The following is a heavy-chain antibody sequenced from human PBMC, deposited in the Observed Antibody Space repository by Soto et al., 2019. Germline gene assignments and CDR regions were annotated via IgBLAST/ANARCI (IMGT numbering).Heavy chain of an antibody. Sequence: GGSLRLSCAASGFTFSSYAMSWVRQAPGKGLEWVSAISGSGGSTYYADYVKGRFTISRDNSKNTLYLQMNSLRAEDTAVYYCAKIMDYYDSSGYWGWNWFDPWGQGTLVTVSS. D-gene: IGHD3-22*01. J-gene: IGHJ5*02. CDR3: AKIMDYYDSSGYWGWNWFDP. V-gene: IGHV3-23*01. CDR1: GFTFSSYA. CDR2: ISGSGGST.